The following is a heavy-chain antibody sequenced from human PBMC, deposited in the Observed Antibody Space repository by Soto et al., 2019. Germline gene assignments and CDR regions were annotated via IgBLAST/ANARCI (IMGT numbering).Heavy chain of an antibody. Sequence: ASVKVSCKAFGYTFTAYNIHWLRQAPGQGLEWMGWINAGNGNTRSSRKFQGRFTISRDDSKKTAYLQMNSLESEDTAVYYCSRDDYDWFSNWGRGTLVTVSS. V-gene: IGHV1-3*01. J-gene: IGHJ4*02. CDR1: GYTFTAYN. CDR2: INAGNGNT. D-gene: IGHD3-9*01. CDR3: SRDDYDWFSN.